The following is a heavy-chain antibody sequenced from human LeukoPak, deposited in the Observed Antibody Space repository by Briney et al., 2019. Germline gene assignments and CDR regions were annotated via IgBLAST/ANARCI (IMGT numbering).Heavy chain of an antibody. CDR1: GFTLSSYW. CDR2: IKSDGRT. Sequence: GGSLRPSCAASGFTLSSYWMHWVRQAPGKGLVWVSRIKSDGRTNYADSVKGRFTISRDNAKNTVSLQMNSLRAEDTAVYYCARAPSEIGGYYPEYFRHWGQGTLVIVSS. J-gene: IGHJ1*01. CDR3: ARAPSEIGGYYPEYFRH. D-gene: IGHD3-22*01. V-gene: IGHV3-74*01.